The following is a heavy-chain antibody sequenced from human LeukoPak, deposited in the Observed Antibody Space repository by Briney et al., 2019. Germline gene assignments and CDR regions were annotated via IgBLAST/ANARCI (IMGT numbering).Heavy chain of an antibody. CDR2: ISSSSSYI. V-gene: IGHV3-21*01. Sequence: GGSLRLSCAASGFTFSSYSMNWVRQAPGKGLEWVSSISSSSSYIYYADSVKGRFTISRDNAKNSLYLQMNSLRAEDTAVYYCARALITMIVPTYYMDVWGKGTTVTVSS. CDR1: GFTFSSYS. CDR3: ARALITMIVPTYYMDV. D-gene: IGHD3-22*01. J-gene: IGHJ6*03.